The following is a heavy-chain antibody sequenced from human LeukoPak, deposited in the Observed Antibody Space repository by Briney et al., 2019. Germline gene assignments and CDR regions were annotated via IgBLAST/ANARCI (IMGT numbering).Heavy chain of an antibody. CDR1: GASISSYY. D-gene: IGHD3-10*01. CDR2: IYYSGST. Sequence: SETLSLTCTVSGASISSYYWSWIRQPPGKGLEWIGYIYYSGSTNYNPSLKSRVTISVDTSKNQFSLKLSSVTAADTAVYYCARHEAGGPGAFDIWGQGTMVTVSS. J-gene: IGHJ3*02. V-gene: IGHV4-59*08. CDR3: ARHEAGGPGAFDI.